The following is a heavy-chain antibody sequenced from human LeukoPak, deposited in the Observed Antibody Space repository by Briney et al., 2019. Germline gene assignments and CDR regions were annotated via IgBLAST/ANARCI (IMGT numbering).Heavy chain of an antibody. CDR1: GFTFSSYA. J-gene: IGHJ6*03. CDR3: LARSIAAAGADYYYYYMDV. V-gene: IGHV3-23*01. Sequence: GGSLRLSCAASGFTFSSYAMSWVRQAPGKGLEWVSSISGSGDSTWYADSVKGRFTISRDNSKNTLYLQVNSLRAGDTAVYYCLARSIAAAGADYYYYYMDVWGKGTTVTVSS. CDR2: ISGSGDST. D-gene: IGHD6-13*01.